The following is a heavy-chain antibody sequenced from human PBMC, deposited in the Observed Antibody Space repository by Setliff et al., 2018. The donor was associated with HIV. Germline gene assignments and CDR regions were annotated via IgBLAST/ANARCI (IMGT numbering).Heavy chain of an antibody. D-gene: IGHD3-10*01. CDR1: GGSYSSTFHY. V-gene: IGHV4-39*02. Sequence: SETLSLTCTASGGSYSSTFHYWVWIRQPPGKGLEWVGSIYHDGNTYYNPSLESRVTISADTSETHFSQRLTSATAADTGVYFCARRDLTSVPTWGRGTLVTVSS. CDR3: ARRDLTSVPT. CDR2: IYHDGNT. J-gene: IGHJ5*02.